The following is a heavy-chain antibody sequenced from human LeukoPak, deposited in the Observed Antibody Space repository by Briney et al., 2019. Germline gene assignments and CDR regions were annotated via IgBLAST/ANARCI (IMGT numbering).Heavy chain of an antibody. J-gene: IGHJ4*02. V-gene: IGHV3-21*01. Sequence: PGGPLRLSCAASGFTFSDYYMSWVRQAPGKGLEWVSSISSSSSYIYYADSVKGRFTISRDNAKNSLYLQMNSLRAEDTAVYYCARESPMVATYYFDYWGQGTLVTVSS. CDR1: GFTFSDYY. CDR3: ARESPMVATYYFDY. CDR2: ISSSSSYI. D-gene: IGHD5-12*01.